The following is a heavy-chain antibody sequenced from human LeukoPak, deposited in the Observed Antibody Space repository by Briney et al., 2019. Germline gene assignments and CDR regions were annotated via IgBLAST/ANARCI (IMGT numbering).Heavy chain of an antibody. Sequence: GGSLRLSCAASGFTVSSKYMSWVRQAPGKGLEWVSIIYSGGSTYYADSVKGRFTISRDNSKNTLYLQMNSLRAEDTAVYYCAKDPYGDYVNWFDPWGQGTLVTVSS. V-gene: IGHV3-53*01. CDR3: AKDPYGDYVNWFDP. CDR2: IYSGGST. J-gene: IGHJ5*02. CDR1: GFTVSSKY. D-gene: IGHD4-17*01.